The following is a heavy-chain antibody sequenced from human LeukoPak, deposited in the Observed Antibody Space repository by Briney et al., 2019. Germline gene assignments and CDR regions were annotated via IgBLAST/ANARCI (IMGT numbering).Heavy chain of an antibody. D-gene: IGHD4-17*01. V-gene: IGHV4-30-2*01. CDR2: IYHGGNT. CDR3: AKNRDYGDYSNWLDP. CDR1: GGSVDKTAYS. Sequence: SETLSLTCAVSGGSVDKTAYSWSWIRQPPGKGLEWIGYIYHGGNTYYNPSLKSRVTISVDRSKNHFSLTLTSVTAADTAVYYCAKNRDYGDYSNWLDPWGQGVLVTVSS. J-gene: IGHJ5*02.